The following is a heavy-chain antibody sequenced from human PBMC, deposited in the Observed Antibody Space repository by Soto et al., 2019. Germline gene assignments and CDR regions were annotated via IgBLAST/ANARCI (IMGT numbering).Heavy chain of an antibody. D-gene: IGHD3-10*01. J-gene: IGHJ5*02. CDR3: VLGSSGAGGEDR. V-gene: IGHV3-23*01. CDR1: GVTFIHHA. CDR2: ISESGDTT. Sequence: EVQLLQSGGGLVQPGGSLRLSCEASGVTFIHHAMTWVRQAPGKGLEWVSSISESGDTTYYADSVKGRFTISRDNPKNTVFLQMNSLRDDDTAVYYCVLGSSGAGGEDRWGQGTLVTVSS.